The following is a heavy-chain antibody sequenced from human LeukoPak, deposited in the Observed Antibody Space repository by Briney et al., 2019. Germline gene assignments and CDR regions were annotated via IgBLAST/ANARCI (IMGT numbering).Heavy chain of an antibody. V-gene: IGHV3-74*01. CDR1: GFTFSSYW. Sequence: GGSLRLSCVASGFTFSSYWMHWVRPAPGKGLVWVSRINNEDSRTGDAHPVKGRFTISRDNAKNTLYLQMSSLRAEDTAVYYCSRVEEGYGSGRRENYYYYYMDVWGKGTTVTISS. J-gene: IGHJ6*03. CDR2: INNEDSRT. CDR3: SRVEEGYGSGRRENYYYYYMDV. D-gene: IGHD3-10*01.